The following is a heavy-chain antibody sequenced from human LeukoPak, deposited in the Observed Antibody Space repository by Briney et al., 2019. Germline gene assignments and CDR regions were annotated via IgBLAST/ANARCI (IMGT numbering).Heavy chain of an antibody. CDR2: IYYSGST. D-gene: IGHD6-19*01. CDR3: ASSEAVAYFDY. V-gene: IGHV4-59*01. J-gene: IGHJ4*02. Sequence: SETLSLTCTVSGGSISSYYWSWIRQPPGKGLEWIGYIYYSGSTDYNPSLKSRVTISVDTSKNQFSLKLSSVTAADTAVYYCASSEAVAYFDYWGQGTLVTVSS. CDR1: GGSISSYY.